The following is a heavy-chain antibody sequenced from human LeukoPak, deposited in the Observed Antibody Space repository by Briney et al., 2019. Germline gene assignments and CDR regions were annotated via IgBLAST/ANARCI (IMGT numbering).Heavy chain of an antibody. Sequence: SETLSLTCTVPGGSISSYYWSWIRQPAGKGLEWIGRMYITGNTNYNPSLKSRVTMSLDTSKNHFSLKLSSVTAADTAFYYCARDSTASSPWYFDLWGRGTLVTVSS. D-gene: IGHD2-21*02. CDR3: ARDSTASSPWYFDL. V-gene: IGHV4-4*07. CDR1: GGSISSYY. J-gene: IGHJ2*01. CDR2: MYITGNT.